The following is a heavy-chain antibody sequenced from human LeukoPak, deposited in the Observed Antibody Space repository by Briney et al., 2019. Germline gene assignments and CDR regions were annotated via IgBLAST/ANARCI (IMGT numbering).Heavy chain of an antibody. CDR3: ARGLLGRNYYYYYYMDV. CDR1: GYTFTSYD. J-gene: IGHJ6*03. CDR2: MNPNSGNT. V-gene: IGHV1-8*01. Sequence: GASVKVSCNASGYTFTSYDINWVRQATGQGLEWMGWMNPNSGNTGYAQKFQGRVTMTRNTSISTAYMELSSLRSEDTAVYYCARGLLGRNYYYYYYMDVWGKGTTVTVSS. D-gene: IGHD1-26*01.